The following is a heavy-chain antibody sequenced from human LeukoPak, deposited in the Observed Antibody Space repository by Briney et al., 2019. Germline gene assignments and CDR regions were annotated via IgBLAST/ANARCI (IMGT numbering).Heavy chain of an antibody. V-gene: IGHV3-48*01. CDR3: ARAHFPIVVVPAAMGLYYYYGMDV. CDR2: ISSSSSTI. CDR1: GFTFSSYS. D-gene: IGHD2-2*01. Sequence: TGGSLRLSCAASGFTFSSYSMNWVRQAPGKGLEWVSYISSSSSTIYYADSVKGRFTISRDNAKNSLYLQMNSLRAEDTAVYYCARAHFPIVVVPAAMGLYYYYGMDVWGQGTTVTVSS. J-gene: IGHJ6*02.